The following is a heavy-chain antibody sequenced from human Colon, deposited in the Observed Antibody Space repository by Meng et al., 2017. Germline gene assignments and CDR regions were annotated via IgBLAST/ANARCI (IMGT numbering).Heavy chain of an antibody. CDR3: LRGSGGSV. V-gene: IGHV4-4*02. CDR2: IPPRGSS. CDR1: GDSITNHNW. Sequence: QVQLRESGPALVKPAETLSLTGAVSGDSITNHNWWAWVRRPPGKGLEWIGEIPPRGSSAYNPSLKSRVSMSIDKSKNQFSLKLTSVTAADTAVYHCLRGSGGSVWGQGTLVTVSS. J-gene: IGHJ1*01. D-gene: IGHD3-10*01.